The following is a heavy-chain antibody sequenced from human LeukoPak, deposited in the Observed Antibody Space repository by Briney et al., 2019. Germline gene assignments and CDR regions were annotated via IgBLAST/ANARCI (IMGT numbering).Heavy chain of an antibody. V-gene: IGHV3-7*01. J-gene: IGHJ6*03. CDR3: ARGIRSSYYYYYMDV. CDR2: IKPDGGAK. Sequence: GGSLRLSCAASGLTFSGYWMSWVRQAPGKGLEWVANIKPDGGAKSYVDSVKGRFTISRDNAKNSLYLQMNSLRAGDTAVYYCARGIRSSYYYYYMDVWGKGTTVTVSS. CDR1: GLTFSGYW. D-gene: IGHD2/OR15-2a*01.